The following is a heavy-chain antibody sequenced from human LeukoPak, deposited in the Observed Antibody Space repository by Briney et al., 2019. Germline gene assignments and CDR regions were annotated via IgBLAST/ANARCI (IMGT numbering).Heavy chain of an antibody. CDR2: INHSGST. Sequence: SETLSLTCAVYGGSFSGYYWSWIRQPPGKGLEWIGEINHSGSTNYNPSLKSRVTISVDTSKNQFSLKLSSVTAADTAVYYCVSGSSLFDYWGQGTLVTVSS. V-gene: IGHV4-34*01. CDR3: VSGSSLFDY. D-gene: IGHD1-26*01. CDR1: GGSFSGYY. J-gene: IGHJ4*02.